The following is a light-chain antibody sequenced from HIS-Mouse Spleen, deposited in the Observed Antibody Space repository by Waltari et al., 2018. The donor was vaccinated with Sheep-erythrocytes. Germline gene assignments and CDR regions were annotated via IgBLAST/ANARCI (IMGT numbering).Light chain of an antibody. CDR3: QQANSFPIT. V-gene: IGKV1-12*01. CDR2: AAS. Sequence: DIQITQAPSSVSASVGDRVTITCRPSQGISSLLAWYQQKPGKAPKLLIYAASSLQSGVPSRFSGSGSGTDFTLTISSLQPEDFATYYCQQANSFPITFGQGTRLEIK. J-gene: IGKJ5*01. CDR1: QGISSL.